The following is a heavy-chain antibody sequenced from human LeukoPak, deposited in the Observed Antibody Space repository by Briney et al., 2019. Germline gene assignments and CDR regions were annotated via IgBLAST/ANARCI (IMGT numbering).Heavy chain of an antibody. J-gene: IGHJ4*02. CDR2: IYAGGTT. CDR1: GFTVSSSY. D-gene: IGHD2-2*01. V-gene: IGHV3-66*02. Sequence: GGSLRLSCAASGFTVSSSYMSWVRQAPGKGLEWVSVIYAGGTTHYADSVKGRFTISRDNSVNTLYLQTNSLRTEDTAVYHRARAFVTAAGFFDTWGRGTRVTVSS. CDR3: ARAFVTAAGFFDT.